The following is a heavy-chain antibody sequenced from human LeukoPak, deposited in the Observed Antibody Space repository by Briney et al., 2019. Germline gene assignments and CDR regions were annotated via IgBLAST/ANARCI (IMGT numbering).Heavy chain of an antibody. J-gene: IGHJ4*01. CDR2: IYYSGST. D-gene: IGHD2-2*03. CDR3: ARANGYCSSTSCYPEFDY. Sequence: SETLSLTCTVSGGSISSYYWSWIRQPPGKGLEWIGYIYYSGSTNHNHSLKSRVTISVDTSKNQLSLKLSSVTAADTAVYYCARANGYCSSTSCYPEFDYWGQGTLVTVSS. V-gene: IGHV4-59*01. CDR1: GGSISSYY.